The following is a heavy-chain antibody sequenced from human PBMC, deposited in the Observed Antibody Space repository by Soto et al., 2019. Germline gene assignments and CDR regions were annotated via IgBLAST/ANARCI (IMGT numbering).Heavy chain of an antibody. CDR3: ARWFYYGDYDY. V-gene: IGHV1-69*02. J-gene: IGHJ4*02. CDR1: GGTFSSYT. Sequence: SVKVSCKASGGTFSSYTIIWVRQAPGQGLEWMGRIIPILGIANYAQKFQGRVTITADKSTSTAYMELSSLRSEDTAVYYCARWFYYGDYDYWGQGTLVTVSS. CDR2: IIPILGIA. D-gene: IGHD4-17*01.